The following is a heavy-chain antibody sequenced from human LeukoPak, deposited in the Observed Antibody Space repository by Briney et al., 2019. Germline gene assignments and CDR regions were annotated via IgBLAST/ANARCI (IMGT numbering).Heavy chain of an antibody. CDR3: ARDLTGDQFFDP. V-gene: IGHV4-31*03. Sequence: PSETLSLTCNVSGGSISNDGYYWSWLRQHPGKGLEWLGYIYYSGSTYYNPSLKSRVTLSVDTSQRQFSLRLSSVTAADTAVYYCARDLTGDQFFDPWGQGTLVAVSS. D-gene: IGHD7-27*01. CDR2: IYYSGST. J-gene: IGHJ5*02. CDR1: GGSISNDGYY.